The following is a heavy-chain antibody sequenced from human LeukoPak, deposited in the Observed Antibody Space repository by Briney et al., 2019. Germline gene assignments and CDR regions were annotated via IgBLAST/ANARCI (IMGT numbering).Heavy chain of an antibody. J-gene: IGHJ5*02. CDR2: IRYDGRNK. Sequence: GGSLRLSCAASGFTFSSYGMHWVRQAPGKELEWVAFIRYDGRNKYYADSVKGRFTISSDNSKNTLYLQMNSLRVEDTAVYYCAKVSGSSSPRAWFDPWGQGTLVTVSS. CDR1: GFTFSSYG. V-gene: IGHV3-30*02. D-gene: IGHD6-13*01. CDR3: AKVSGSSSPRAWFDP.